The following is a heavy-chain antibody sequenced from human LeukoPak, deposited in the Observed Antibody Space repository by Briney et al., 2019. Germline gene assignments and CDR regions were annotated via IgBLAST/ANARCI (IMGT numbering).Heavy chain of an antibody. CDR1: GFTVSSNY. CDR3: ARWSGPERGLRLGELSSEYFQH. V-gene: IGHV3-66*01. Sequence: GGSLRLSCAASGFTVSSNYMTWVRQAPGKGLEWVSVVYGGDTTYYADSVKGRFTISRDNAKNSLYLQMNSLRAEDTAVYYCARWSGPERGLRLGELSSEYFQHWGQGTLVTVSS. J-gene: IGHJ1*01. CDR2: VYGGDTT. D-gene: IGHD3-16*02.